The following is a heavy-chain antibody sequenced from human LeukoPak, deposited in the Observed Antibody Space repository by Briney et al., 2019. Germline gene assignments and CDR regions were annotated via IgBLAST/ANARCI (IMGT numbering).Heavy chain of an antibody. V-gene: IGHV3-30*18. CDR2: ISYDGSNK. CDR3: AKASYYDILTGYYNPARFSSLDV. CDR1: GFTFSSYG. Sequence: GRSLRLSCAASGFTFSSYGMHWVRQAPGKGLEWVAVISYDGSNKYYADFVKGRFTISRDNSKNTLYLQMNSLRAEDTAVYYCAKASYYDILTGYYNPARFSSLDVWGQGTTVTVSS. D-gene: IGHD3-9*01. J-gene: IGHJ6*02.